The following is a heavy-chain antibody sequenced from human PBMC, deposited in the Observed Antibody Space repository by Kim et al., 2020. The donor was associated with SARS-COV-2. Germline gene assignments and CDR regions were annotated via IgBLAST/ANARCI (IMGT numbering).Heavy chain of an antibody. V-gene: IGHV4-59*09. D-gene: IGHD3-10*01. CDR3: ARGEYYYGSGSFRYFDY. Sequence: LKSRVTISVDTSKNQFSLKLSSVTAADTAVYYCARGEYYYGSGSFRYFDYWGQGTLVTVSS. J-gene: IGHJ4*02.